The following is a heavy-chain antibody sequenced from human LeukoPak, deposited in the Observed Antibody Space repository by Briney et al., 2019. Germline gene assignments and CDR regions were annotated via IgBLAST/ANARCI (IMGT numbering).Heavy chain of an antibody. V-gene: IGHV3-30*02. CDR2: IRYDGSNK. J-gene: IGHJ4*02. CDR1: GFTFSSYG. CDR3: AKGEEGITIFGVVTSIDY. D-gene: IGHD3-3*01. Sequence: GGSLRLSCAASGFTFSSYGMHWVRQAPGKGLECVAFIRYDGSNKYYADSVKGRFTISRDNSKNTLYLQMNSLRAEDTAVYYCAKGEEGITIFGVVTSIDYWGQGTLVTVSS.